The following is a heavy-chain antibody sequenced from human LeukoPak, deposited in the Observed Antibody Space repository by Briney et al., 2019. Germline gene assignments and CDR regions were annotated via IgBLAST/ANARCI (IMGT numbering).Heavy chain of an antibody. Sequence: GSSVNVPYNTSGYKFTSYGSSGVPQAPGQGLDLIAWISANNGNTNHAHNLQGRVTMTTDTCTSAAYMELRSLRSHDPAVYYCASGATENWFDPWGQGTLVTVS. J-gene: IGHJ5*02. CDR3: ASGATENWFDP. V-gene: IGHV1-18*01. CDR1: GYKFTSYG. CDR2: ISANNGNT. D-gene: IGHD5-12*01.